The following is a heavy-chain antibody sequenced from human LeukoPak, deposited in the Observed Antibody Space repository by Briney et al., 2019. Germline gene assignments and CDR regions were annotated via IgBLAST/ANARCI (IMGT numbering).Heavy chain of an antibody. D-gene: IGHD6-13*01. V-gene: IGHV1-3*01. J-gene: IGHJ4*02. CDR1: GYTFTSYA. CDR2: INAGNGNT. CDR3: ARAPRISSWYGVDPGYYLDY. Sequence: ASVKVSCKASGYTFTSYAMHWVRQAPGQGLEWMGWINAGNGNTKYSQKFQGRVTITRDTSASTAYMELSSLRSEDTAVYYCARAPRISSWYGVDPGYYLDYWGQGTLVTVSS.